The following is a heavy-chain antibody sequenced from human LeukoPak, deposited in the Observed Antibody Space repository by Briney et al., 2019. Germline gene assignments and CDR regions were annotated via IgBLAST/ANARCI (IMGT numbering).Heavy chain of an antibody. CDR3: ARERYYYDSSGYPIPYNWFDP. V-gene: IGHV1-2*06. D-gene: IGHD3-22*01. Sequence: ASVKVSCKASGYTFTGYYMHWVRQAPGQGLEWMGRINPNSGGTNYAQKFQGRVTMTRDTSISTAYMDLTRLRSDDTAVYYCARERYYYDSSGYPIPYNWFDPWGQGTLVTVSS. CDR2: INPNSGGT. J-gene: IGHJ5*02. CDR1: GYTFTGYY.